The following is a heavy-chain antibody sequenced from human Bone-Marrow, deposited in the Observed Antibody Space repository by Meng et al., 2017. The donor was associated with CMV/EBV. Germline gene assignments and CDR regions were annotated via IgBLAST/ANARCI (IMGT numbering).Heavy chain of an antibody. D-gene: IGHD3-22*01. Sequence: GGSLRLSCAASGFTFSNAWMSWVRQAPGKGLEWVSRINRDGSITGYADSVKGRFTFSRDNAKNTLYLQMNSLRAEDTAVYFCARGSKYYYDTTGYYAFDIWGQGTMVTVSS. CDR1: GFTFSNAW. CDR3: ARGSKYYYDTTGYYAFDI. J-gene: IGHJ3*02. CDR2: INRDGSIT. V-gene: IGHV3-74*01.